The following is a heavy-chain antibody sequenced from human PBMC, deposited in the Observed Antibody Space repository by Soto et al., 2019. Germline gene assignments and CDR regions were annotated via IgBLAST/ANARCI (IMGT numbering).Heavy chain of an antibody. D-gene: IGHD4-17*01. Sequence: EVQLVESGGGLVKPGGSLRLSCVASGFDFSDYSINWVRQVPGKGLEWVSSLTTTTSTYIHYADSVTGRFTIFRDSTKNSVCLQMDSLKAEDTAIYSCARGERVGDPMFDYWGQGTLVTVSS. J-gene: IGHJ4*02. CDR1: GFDFSDYS. CDR2: LTTTTSTYI. CDR3: ARGERVGDPMFDY. V-gene: IGHV3-21*01.